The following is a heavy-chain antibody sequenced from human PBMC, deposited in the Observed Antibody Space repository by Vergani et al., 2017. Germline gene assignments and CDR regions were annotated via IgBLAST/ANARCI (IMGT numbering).Heavy chain of an antibody. J-gene: IGHJ5*02. V-gene: IGHV1-69*01. D-gene: IGHD2-2*01. CDR3: ARATTSYSSSTSCYPNWFDP. Sequence: QVQLVQSGAEVKKPGSSVKVSCKASGGIFSSYAISWVRQAPGQGLEWMGGIIPIFGTANYAQKFQGRVTITADESTSTAYMELSSLRSEDTAVYYCARATTSYSSSTSCYPNWFDPWGQGTLVTVSS. CDR2: IIPIFGTA. CDR1: GGIFSSYA.